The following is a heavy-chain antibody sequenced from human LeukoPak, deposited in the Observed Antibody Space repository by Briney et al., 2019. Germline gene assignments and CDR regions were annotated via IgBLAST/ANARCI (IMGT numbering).Heavy chain of an antibody. V-gene: IGHV4-59*01. Sequence: SETLSLTCTVSGGSISSYYWSWIRQPPGKGLEWIGYIYYSGSTNYNPSLKSRVTISVDTSKNQFSLKLSSVTAADTAVYYCARDEIAAAGNWDYYYYYGMDVWGQGTTVTVSS. J-gene: IGHJ6*02. CDR3: ARDEIAAAGNWDYYYYYGMDV. D-gene: IGHD6-13*01. CDR2: IYYSGST. CDR1: GGSISSYY.